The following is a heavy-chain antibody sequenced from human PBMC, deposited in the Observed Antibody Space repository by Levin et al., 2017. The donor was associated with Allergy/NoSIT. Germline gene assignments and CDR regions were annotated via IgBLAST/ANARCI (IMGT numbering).Heavy chain of an antibody. Sequence: SCAASGFAFSSYAMSWVRQAPGKGLEWVSTISGSGDDTKHADSVKGRFTISRDNSKNTLFLLMNSLRAEDTAVYYCATRAYSSGVHGMDVWGQGTTVTVSS. D-gene: IGHD6-19*01. V-gene: IGHV3-23*01. CDR1: GFAFSSYA. CDR3: ATRAYSSGVHGMDV. CDR2: ISGSGDDT. J-gene: IGHJ6*02.